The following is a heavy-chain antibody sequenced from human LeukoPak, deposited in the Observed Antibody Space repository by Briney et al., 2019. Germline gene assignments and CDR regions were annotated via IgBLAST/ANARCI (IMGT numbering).Heavy chain of an antibody. Sequence: TGGSLRLSCAASGFSFTNYAMSWVRQAPGKGLEWVSTLSGNNGDTYNADSVKGRFTISRDNSKDTLYLQMNSLRAEDTAVYYCARGRVLEYSSSSIYYYYYMDVWGKGTTVTVSS. V-gene: IGHV3-23*01. CDR3: ARGRVLEYSSSSIYYYYYMDV. D-gene: IGHD6-6*01. J-gene: IGHJ6*03. CDR1: GFSFTNYA. CDR2: LSGNNGDT.